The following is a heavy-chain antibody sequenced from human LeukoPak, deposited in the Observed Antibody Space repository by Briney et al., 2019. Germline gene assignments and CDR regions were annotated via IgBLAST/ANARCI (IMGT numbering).Heavy chain of an antibody. CDR2: ISSSGSTI. D-gene: IGHD4-11*01. V-gene: IGHV3-48*03. J-gene: IGHJ4*02. Sequence: GGSLRLSCAASGFTFSSYEMNWVRQAPGKGLEWVSYISSSGSTIYYADSVKGRFTISRDNAKNSLYLQMNSLRVDDTAVYYCARGRLPKYYFDSWGQGTLVTVSS. CDR3: ARGRLPKYYFDS. CDR1: GFTFSSYE.